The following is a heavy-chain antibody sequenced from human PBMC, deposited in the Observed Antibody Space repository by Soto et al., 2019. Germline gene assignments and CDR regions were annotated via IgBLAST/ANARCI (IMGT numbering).Heavy chain of an antibody. J-gene: IGHJ6*02. CDR2: IYYSGST. CDR3: ARDPELEGYYYYGMDV. D-gene: IGHD1-7*01. V-gene: IGHV4-31*03. Sequence: SETLSLTCTVSGGSISSGGYYWSWIRQHPGKGLEWIGYIYYSGSTYYSPSLKSRVTISVDTSKNQFSLKLSSVTAADTAVYYCARDPELEGYYYYGMDVWGQGTTVTVSS. CDR1: GGSISSGGYY.